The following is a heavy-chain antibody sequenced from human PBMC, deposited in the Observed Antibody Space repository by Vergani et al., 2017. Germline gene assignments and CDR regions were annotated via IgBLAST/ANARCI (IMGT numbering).Heavy chain of an antibody. J-gene: IGHJ4*02. CDR2: MNPNSGNT. CDR3: ATTSYDFGAETNFDY. D-gene: IGHD3-3*01. CDR1: GYTFTSYD. V-gene: IGHV1-8*01. Sequence: QVQLVQSGAEVKKPGASVKVSCKASGYTFTSYDINWVRQATGQGLEWMGWMNPNSGNTGYAQKFQGRVTMTRNTSISTAYMELSRLRSDDPAVYYCATTSYDFGAETNFDYWGQGTLVTVSS.